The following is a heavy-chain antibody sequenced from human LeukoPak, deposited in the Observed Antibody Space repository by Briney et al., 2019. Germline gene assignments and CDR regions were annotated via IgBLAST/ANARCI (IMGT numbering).Heavy chain of an antibody. D-gene: IGHD3-10*01. CDR1: GYTFTSYG. Sequence: ASVKVSCKASGYTFTSYGISWVRQAPGQGLEWMGWISAYNGNTNYAQKLQGRVTMTTDTSTGTAYMELRSLRSDDTAVYYCARDPSWFGELHFDYWGQGTLVTVSS. CDR2: ISAYNGNT. J-gene: IGHJ4*02. V-gene: IGHV1-18*01. CDR3: ARDPSWFGELHFDY.